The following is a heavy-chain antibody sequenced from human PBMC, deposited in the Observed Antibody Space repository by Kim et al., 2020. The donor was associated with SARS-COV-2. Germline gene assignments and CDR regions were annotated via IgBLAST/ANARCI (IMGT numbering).Heavy chain of an antibody. J-gene: IGHJ4*02. D-gene: IGHD3-22*01. CDR1: GFTFTNYW. CDR2: IYKDGSEK. Sequence: GGSLRLSCTISGFTFTNYWMSWVRQAPGKGLEWVANIYKDGSEKNYVDSVRDRFTISRDNARNSVYLQMNSLRAEDTGLYYCARGGKFYYDTSGDPDDFWGQGILVTVSS. V-gene: IGHV3-7*01. CDR3: ARGGKFYYDTSGDPDDF.